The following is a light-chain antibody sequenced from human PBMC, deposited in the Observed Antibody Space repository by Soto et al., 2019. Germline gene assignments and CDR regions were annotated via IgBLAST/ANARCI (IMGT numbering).Light chain of an antibody. CDR1: QSVDTM. V-gene: IGKV3D-15*01. J-gene: IGKJ1*01. Sequence: EIVLTQSPATLSLSAGERVTLSCRSSQSVDTMVAWYQQQVGRTPRLLIYETSSRATGVPARFSGSGSGTEFTLTISSLQPEDFTVYSCLQYHNLWAFGQGTKVEI. CDR3: LQYHNLWA. CDR2: ETS.